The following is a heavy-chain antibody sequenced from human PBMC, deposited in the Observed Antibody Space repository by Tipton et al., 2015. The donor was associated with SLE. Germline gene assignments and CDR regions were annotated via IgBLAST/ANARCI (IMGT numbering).Heavy chain of an antibody. CDR1: GGSMSGYY. CDR2: IHSGGST. V-gene: IGHV4-4*08. Sequence: TLSLTCAVSGGSMSGYYLSWIRQSPWKGLEWIGYIHSGGSTNYNPSFNSRVTISSDTSRNQFSLTLTSVTVADTAVYYCAMTGGYYLYGMDLWGQGTTVTVSS. J-gene: IGHJ6*02. CDR3: AMTGGYYLYGMDL. D-gene: IGHD2-15*01.